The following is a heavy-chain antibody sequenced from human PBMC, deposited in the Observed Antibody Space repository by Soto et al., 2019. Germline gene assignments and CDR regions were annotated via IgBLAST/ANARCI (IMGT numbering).Heavy chain of an antibody. J-gene: IGHJ3*02. D-gene: IGHD3-3*01. Sequence: SETLSLTCTVSGGSISSYYWSWIRQHPGKGLEWIGYIYYSGSTNYNPSHKSRVTISVDTSKNQFSLKLSSVTAADTAVYYCARVRFLEWFGYAFDIWGQGTMVTVSS. CDR1: GGSISSYY. CDR2: IYYSGST. V-gene: IGHV4-59*12. CDR3: ARVRFLEWFGYAFDI.